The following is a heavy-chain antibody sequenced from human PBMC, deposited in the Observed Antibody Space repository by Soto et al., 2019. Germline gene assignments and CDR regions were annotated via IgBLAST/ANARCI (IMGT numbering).Heavy chain of an antibody. CDR1: GFTVSSNY. CDR2: IYSGGST. Sequence: EGSLRLSCAASGFTVSSNYMSWVRQAPGKGLEWVSVIYSGGSTYYADSVKGRFTISRDNSKNTLYLQMNSLRAEDTAVYYCARDSGAYYYYYYMDVWGKGTTVTVSS. D-gene: IGHD3-10*01. J-gene: IGHJ6*03. V-gene: IGHV3-66*01. CDR3: ARDSGAYYYYYYMDV.